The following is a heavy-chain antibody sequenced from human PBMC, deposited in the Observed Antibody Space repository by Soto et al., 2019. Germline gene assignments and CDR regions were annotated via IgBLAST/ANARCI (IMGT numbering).Heavy chain of an antibody. CDR1: GGSISSSSYY. CDR3: ARLNIRLAQYFQH. CDR2: IYYSGST. D-gene: IGHD6-19*01. V-gene: IGHV4-39*01. J-gene: IGHJ1*01. Sequence: QLQLQESGPGLVKPSETLSLTCTVSGGSISSSSYYWGWIRQPPGKGLEWIGSIYYSGSTYYNPSLKSRVTISVDTSKNQFSLKLSSVTAADTAVYYCARLNIRLAQYFQHWGQGTLVTVSS.